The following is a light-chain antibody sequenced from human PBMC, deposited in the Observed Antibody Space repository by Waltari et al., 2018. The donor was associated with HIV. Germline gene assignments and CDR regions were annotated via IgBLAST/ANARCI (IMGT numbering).Light chain of an antibody. CDR2: DAS. CDR3: QQYNNWPPRDT. J-gene: IGKJ2*01. V-gene: IGKV3-15*01. Sequence: EILMTQSPATLSVSPGERATLSSRASQSVSSNLAWYQQKPGQAPRLLVYDASTRATGIPARFSGSGSGTEFTLTISSLQSEDFAVYYCQQYNNWPPRDTFGQGTKLEIK. CDR1: QSVSSN.